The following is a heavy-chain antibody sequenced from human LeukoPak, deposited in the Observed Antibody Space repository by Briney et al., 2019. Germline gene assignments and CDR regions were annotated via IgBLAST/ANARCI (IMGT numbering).Heavy chain of an antibody. Sequence: GGSLRLSCAASGFAFSSYAMHWVRQAPGKGLEWVAVTSYDGSNKDYADSVKGRFTISRDNAKNSLYLQMDNLRPEDTALYYCTKDREVVTPIEGVFDSWGQGTLVTVSS. CDR2: TSYDGSNK. CDR1: GFAFSSYA. D-gene: IGHD2-21*02. CDR3: TKDREVVTPIEGVFDS. J-gene: IGHJ4*02. V-gene: IGHV3-30-3*01.